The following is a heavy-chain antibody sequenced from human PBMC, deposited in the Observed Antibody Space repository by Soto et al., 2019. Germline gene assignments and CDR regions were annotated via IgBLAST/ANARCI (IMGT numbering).Heavy chain of an antibody. CDR2: IYYSGST. D-gene: IGHD3-3*01. CDR3: ARPSGNYYGWFAP. J-gene: IGHJ5*02. CDR1: DGSISSRTYY. V-gene: IGHV4-39*01. Sequence: QLQLQESGPGVVEPSETLSLTCTVSDGSISSRTYYWGWIRQPPGKGLEWIGSIYYSGSTYYNPSLKSRVTISVDTSKNQFSLKLTSVTAADTAVSFCARPSGNYYGWFAPWGQGTLVTVSS.